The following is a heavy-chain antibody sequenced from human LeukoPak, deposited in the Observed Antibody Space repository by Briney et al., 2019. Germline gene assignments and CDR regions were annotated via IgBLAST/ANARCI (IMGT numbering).Heavy chain of an antibody. J-gene: IGHJ4*02. CDR3: ARVSRVRGVITKSNYYFDY. D-gene: IGHD3-10*01. CDR2: IIPIFGTA. Sequence: ASVKVSCKASGGTFSSYAISWVRQAPGQGLEWMGGIIPIFGTANYAQKFQGRVTITADESTSTAYMELSSLRSEDTAVYYCARVSRVRGVITKSNYYFDYWGQGTLVTVSS. V-gene: IGHV1-69*13. CDR1: GGTFSSYA.